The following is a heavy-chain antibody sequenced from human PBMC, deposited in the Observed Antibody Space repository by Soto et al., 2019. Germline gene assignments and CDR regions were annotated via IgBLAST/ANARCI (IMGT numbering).Heavy chain of an antibody. J-gene: IGHJ4*02. V-gene: IGHV1-69*13. CDR3: ATSLVVVPAAPLDY. Sequence: ASGKVSCKASGGTFSSCAMSWVRQAPGQGLEWMGGIIPIFGTANYAQKFQGRVTITADESTSTAYMELSSLRSDDTAVYYCATSLVVVPAAPLDYWGQGTLVTVSS. CDR2: IIPIFGTA. D-gene: IGHD2-2*01. CDR1: GGTFSSCA.